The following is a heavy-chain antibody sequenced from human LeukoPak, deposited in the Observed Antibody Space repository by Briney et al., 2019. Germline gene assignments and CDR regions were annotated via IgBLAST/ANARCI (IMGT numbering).Heavy chain of an antibody. CDR3: ARDCGYSSGWADYFDY. V-gene: IGHV3-66*01. D-gene: IGHD6-19*01. CDR1: GFTISSYT. CDR2: IYSGGST. J-gene: IGHJ4*02. Sequence: PGESLRLSCAASGFTISSYTFGSYTMNWVRQAPGKGLEWVSVIYSGGSTYYADSVKGRFTISRDNSKNTLYLQMNSLRAEDSAVYYCARDCGYSSGWADYFDYWGQGTLVTVSS.